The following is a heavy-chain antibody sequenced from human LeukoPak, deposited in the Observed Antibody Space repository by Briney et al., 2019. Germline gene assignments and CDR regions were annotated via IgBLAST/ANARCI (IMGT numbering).Heavy chain of an antibody. CDR1: GYTFTSYG. CDR2: ISAYNGNT. Sequence: GASVKVSCKASGYTFTSYGISWVRQAPGQGLEWMGWISAYNGNTNYAQKLQGRVTMTTDTSTSTAYMELRSLRSDDTAVYYCARVFYDYVWGSYRYTDYWGQGTLVTASS. J-gene: IGHJ4*02. CDR3: ARVFYDYVWGSYRYTDY. D-gene: IGHD3-16*02. V-gene: IGHV1-18*01.